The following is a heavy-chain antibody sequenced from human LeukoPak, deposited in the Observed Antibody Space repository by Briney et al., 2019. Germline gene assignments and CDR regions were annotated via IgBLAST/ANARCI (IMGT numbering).Heavy chain of an antibody. J-gene: IGHJ4*02. Sequence: GVSLSLSCAASGFTFCSYAMSWLPQAPGKGLEGFSAFSGSGGSTYYADSVKGRFTISRNNSKNTLYLQMNSLRSEDTAVYYCANLRYFDSLQKPTFDFWGQGTLVAVSS. CDR1: GFTFCSYA. V-gene: IGHV3-23*01. CDR2: FSGSGGST. CDR3: ANLRYFDSLQKPTFDF. D-gene: IGHD3-9*01.